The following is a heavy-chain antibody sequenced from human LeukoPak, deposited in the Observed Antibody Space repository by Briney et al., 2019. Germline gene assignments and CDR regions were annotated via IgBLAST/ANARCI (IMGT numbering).Heavy chain of an antibody. CDR3: TREGPNDAFDI. CDR1: GFTFSSYS. Sequence: GGSLRLSCATSGFTFSSYSMDWVRQAPGKGLEWVSSISSSSGYIYYADSVKGRFTISRDNAKNSLYLLMNTLRAEDTAVYYCTREGPNDAFDIWGQGTLVTVSS. V-gene: IGHV3-21*01. CDR2: ISSSSGYI. J-gene: IGHJ3*02.